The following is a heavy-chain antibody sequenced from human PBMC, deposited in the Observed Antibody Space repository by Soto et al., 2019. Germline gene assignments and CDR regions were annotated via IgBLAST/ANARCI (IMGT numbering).Heavy chain of an antibody. CDR3: AHIASYYQFDWFDP. CDR2: IYWDDVN. Sequence: TLRGSVPRRGNPTKTLTLTSPFSGSSPSTREWGGGGIGQPPGKAWEWLALIYWDDVNRNSPSLKSRLTITKDTSKNQVVLTMTNMDPVDTATYYCAHIASYYQFDWFDPWGQGTLVTVSS. CDR1: GSSPSTREWG. D-gene: IGHD3-10*01. J-gene: IGHJ5*02. V-gene: IGHV2-5*02.